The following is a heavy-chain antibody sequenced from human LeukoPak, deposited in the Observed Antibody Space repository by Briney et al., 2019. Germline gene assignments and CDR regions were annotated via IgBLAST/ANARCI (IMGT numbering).Heavy chain of an antibody. CDR2: IYHSGST. V-gene: IGHV4-4*02. J-gene: IGHJ3*02. Sequence: PSETLSLTCAVSGVSISSSNWWSWVRQPPGKGLGWIGEIYHSGSTNYNPSLKCRVTISVDKSKNQFSPQLSSVTAADTAVYYCARDRNSYCSSTSCYTGDAFDIWGQGTMVTVSS. CDR3: ARDRNSYCSSTSCYTGDAFDI. CDR1: GVSISSSNW. D-gene: IGHD2-2*02.